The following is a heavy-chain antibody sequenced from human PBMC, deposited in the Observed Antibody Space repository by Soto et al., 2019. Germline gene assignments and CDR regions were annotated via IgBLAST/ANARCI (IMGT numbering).Heavy chain of an antibody. CDR3: ARGDSYGSGAFDY. V-gene: IGHV3-33*01. CDR1: GFTFSSYG. D-gene: IGHD5-18*01. CDR2: IWYDGSNK. Sequence: QVQLVESGGGVVQPGRSLRLSCAASGFTFSSYGMHWVRQAPGKGLEWVAVIWYDGSNKYYADSVKGRFTISRDNSKNPLYLQMNSLSAEDTAVYYCARGDSYGSGAFDYWGQGTLVTVSS. J-gene: IGHJ4*02.